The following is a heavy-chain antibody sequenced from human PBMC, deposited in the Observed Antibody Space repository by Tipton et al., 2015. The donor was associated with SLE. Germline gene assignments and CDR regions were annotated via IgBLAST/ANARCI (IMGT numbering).Heavy chain of an antibody. D-gene: IGHD5-24*01. CDR1: GYTFTSYG. CDR2: ISAYNGNT. J-gene: IGHJ4*02. CDR3: ASAEMATMELDY. Sequence: QSGPEVKKPGASVKVSCKASGYTFTSYGISWVRQAPGQGLEWMGWISAYNGNTNYAQKFQGRVTMTRDTSISTAYMELSRLRSDDTAVYYCASAEMATMELDYWGQGTLVTVSS. V-gene: IGHV1-18*04.